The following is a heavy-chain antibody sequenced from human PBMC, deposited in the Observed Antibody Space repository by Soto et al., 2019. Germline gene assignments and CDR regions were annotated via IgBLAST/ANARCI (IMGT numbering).Heavy chain of an antibody. V-gene: IGHV2-5*02. CDR1: GFSLSTRGVG. D-gene: IGHD6-19*01. CDR3: AHRFEKSGWAPSLCDY. CDR2: IYWDDDK. Sequence: QITLKESGPTLVKPTQTLTLTCTFSGFSLSTRGVGVGWIRQPPGKALEWLALIYWDDDKRYIPSLKSRLTITKDTSKTQAVLTMTNMDPVATATYYCAHRFEKSGWAPSLCDYWCQGTLVTVSS. J-gene: IGHJ4*02.